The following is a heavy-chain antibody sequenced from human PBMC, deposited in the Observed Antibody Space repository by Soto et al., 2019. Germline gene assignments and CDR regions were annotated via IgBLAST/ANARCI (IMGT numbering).Heavy chain of an antibody. CDR1: GFTFSSYW. V-gene: IGHV3-74*01. J-gene: IGHJ4*02. CDR3: ARLPGYSTGWTPFDF. CDR2: INSDGSTT. Sequence: PGGSLRLSCAASGFTFSSYWVHWVRQAPGKGLVWVSRINSDGSTTSHADSVKGRFTISRDNAKNTLYLQMNSLRAEDTAVYYCARLPGYSTGWTPFDFWGQGTQVTVSS. D-gene: IGHD6-19*01.